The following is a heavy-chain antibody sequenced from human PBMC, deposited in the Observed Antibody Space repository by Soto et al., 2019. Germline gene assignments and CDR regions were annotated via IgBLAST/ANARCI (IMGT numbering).Heavy chain of an antibody. V-gene: IGHV4-34*01. D-gene: IGHD3-22*01. CDR3: ARRLVVVPQYGMDV. CDR2: INHSGST. CDR1: GGSFSGYY. J-gene: IGHJ6*02. Sequence: QVQLQQWGAGLLKTSETLSLTCAVYGGSFSGYYWSWIRQPPGKGLEWIGEINHSGSTNYNPSLKSRVTISVDTSKNQFSLKLCSVTAADTAVYYCARRLVVVPQYGMDVWGQGATVTVSS.